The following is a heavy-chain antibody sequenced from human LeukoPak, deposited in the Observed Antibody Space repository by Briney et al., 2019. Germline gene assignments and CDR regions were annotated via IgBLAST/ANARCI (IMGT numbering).Heavy chain of an antibody. CDR1: GFTFNSYG. CDR3: AKDRLHCSGGSCYSGYFDY. J-gene: IGHJ4*02. CDR2: IWYDGSNK. Sequence: GGSLRLSCAASGFTFNSYGMHWVRQAPGKGLEWVAVIWYDGSNKYYADSVKGRFTISRDNSKNTLYLQMNSLRAEDTAVYYCAKDRLHCSGGSCYSGYFDYWGQGTLVTVSS. V-gene: IGHV3-33*06. D-gene: IGHD2-15*01.